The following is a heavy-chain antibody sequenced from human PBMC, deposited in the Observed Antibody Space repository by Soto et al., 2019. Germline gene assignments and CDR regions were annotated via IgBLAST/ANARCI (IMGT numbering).Heavy chain of an antibody. Sequence: GGCMKLSSAASGFTFCSNAMHWVRQAPGKGLEWVAVMSYDGSNEYYADSVKGRFTISRDNSKNTLYLQMNSLRAEDTAVYYCARDSILSGTTRPPPLDYWGQGTLVTVSS. V-gene: IGHV3-30-3*01. D-gene: IGHD4-17*01. CDR1: GFTFCSNA. J-gene: IGHJ4*02. CDR2: MSYDGSNE. CDR3: ARDSILSGTTRPPPLDY.